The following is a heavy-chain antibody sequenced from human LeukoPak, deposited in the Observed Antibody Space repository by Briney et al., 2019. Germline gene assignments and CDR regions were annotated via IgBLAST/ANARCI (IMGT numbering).Heavy chain of an antibody. D-gene: IGHD1-1*01. V-gene: IGHV3-30*18. J-gene: IGHJ4*02. CDR2: ISYDGSNQ. Sequence: GGSLRLSCAASGFTFNSYGIHWVRQAPGKGLEWVAIISYDGSNQYYADSVKGRFIISRDNSKNTLYLQMSSLRAEDTPVHYCVKGNGHYYFDYWGQGTLVTVSS. CDR1: GFTFNSYG. CDR3: VKGNGHYYFDY.